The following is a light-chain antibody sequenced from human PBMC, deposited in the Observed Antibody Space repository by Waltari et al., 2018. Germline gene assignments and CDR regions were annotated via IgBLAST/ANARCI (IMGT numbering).Light chain of an antibody. CDR2: EVS. CDR1: SSDVGYYNY. J-gene: IGLJ1*01. Sequence: QSALTQPASVSGSPGQSITISCTGTSSDVGYYNYVAWYQHPPGKAPKLMIFEVSNRPSGVSTRFSGSKSGSTASLTISGLQSEDEAEYYCSSFTRSNSYVFGTGTEVIVL. CDR3: SSFTRSNSYV. V-gene: IGLV2-14*01.